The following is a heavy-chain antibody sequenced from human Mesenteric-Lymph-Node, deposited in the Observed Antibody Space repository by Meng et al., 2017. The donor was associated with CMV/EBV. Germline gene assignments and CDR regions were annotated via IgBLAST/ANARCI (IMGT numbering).Heavy chain of an antibody. D-gene: IGHD3-9*01. CDR2: FDPEDTEI. J-gene: IGHJ4*02. CDR3: ASRAYYDILAGGQRVDY. Sequence: ASVKVSCKVSGYTLTELSMHWVRQAPGKGLEWMGSFDPEDTEILYAQKFQGRVTMTEDTSTDTAYMELSSLRSEDTAVYYCASRAYYDILAGGQRVDYWGQGTLVTVSS. V-gene: IGHV1-24*01. CDR1: GYTLTELS.